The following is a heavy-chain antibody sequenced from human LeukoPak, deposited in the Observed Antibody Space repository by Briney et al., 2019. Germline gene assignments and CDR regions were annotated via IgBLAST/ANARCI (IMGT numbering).Heavy chain of an antibody. J-gene: IGHJ6*03. D-gene: IGHD3-22*01. V-gene: IGHV4-4*07. CDR1: GGSISSYY. Sequence: SETLSLTCTVSGGSISSYYWSWIRQPAGKGLEWIGRIYTSGSTNYNPSLKSRVTMSVDTSKNQFSLKLSSVTAADTAVYYCARVTSSGYSPYYYYYYMDVWGKGTTVTVSS. CDR3: ARVTSSGYSPYYYYYYMDV. CDR2: IYTSGST.